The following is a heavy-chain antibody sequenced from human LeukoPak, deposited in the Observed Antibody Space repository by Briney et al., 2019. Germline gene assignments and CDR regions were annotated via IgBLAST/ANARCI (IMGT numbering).Heavy chain of an antibody. CDR2: IIPIFGTA. V-gene: IGHV1-69*13. CDR3: ASGALLWFGSYYYYGMDV. D-gene: IGHD3-10*01. J-gene: IGHJ6*02. Sequence: SAKVSCKASGGTFSSYAISWVRQAPGQGLEWMGGIIPIFGTANYAQKFQGRVTITADESTSTAYMELSSLRSEDTAVYYCASGALLWFGSYYYYGMDVWGQGTTVTVSS. CDR1: GGTFSSYA.